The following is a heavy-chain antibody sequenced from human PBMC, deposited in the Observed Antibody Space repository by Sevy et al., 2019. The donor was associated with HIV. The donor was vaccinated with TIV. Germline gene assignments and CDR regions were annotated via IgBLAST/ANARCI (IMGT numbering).Heavy chain of an antibody. CDR3: VREGLGGFSYSLDC. J-gene: IGHJ4*02. Sequence: GGFLRLSCAASGFIFSSYEMNWVRQAPGKGLEWVSYISNSGTTIYYSDSVKGRFTISRDNARNSLYLQMNSLRAEDTAVYYCVREGLGGFSYSLDCWGQGTLVTVSS. D-gene: IGHD5-18*01. CDR1: GFIFSSYE. V-gene: IGHV3-48*03. CDR2: ISNSGTTI.